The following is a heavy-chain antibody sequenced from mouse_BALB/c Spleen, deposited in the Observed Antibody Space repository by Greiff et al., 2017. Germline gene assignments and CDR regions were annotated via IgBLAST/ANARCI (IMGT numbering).Heavy chain of an antibody. V-gene: IGHV1-87*01. D-gene: IGHD2-14*01. CDR2: IYPGDGDT. J-gene: IGHJ4*01. CDR3: ARFYRYDGYAMDY. Sequence: QVQLQQSGAELARPGASVKLSCKASGYTFTSYWMQWVKQRPGQGLEWIGAIYPGDGDTRYTQKFKGKATLTADKSSSTAYMQLSSLASEDSAVYYCARFYRYDGYAMDYWGQGTSVTVSS. CDR1: GYTFTSYW.